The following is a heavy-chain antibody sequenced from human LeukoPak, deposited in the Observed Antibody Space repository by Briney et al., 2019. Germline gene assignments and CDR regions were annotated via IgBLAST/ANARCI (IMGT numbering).Heavy chain of an antibody. V-gene: IGHV4-39*01. D-gene: IGHD4-11*01. CDR1: GGSISSSFYY. CDR3: ARLAYNKYGYYMDV. Sequence: PSETLSLTCTVSGGSISSSFYYWGWIRQPPGKGLEWIGSIYYSGSTYYNPSLKSRVTISVDTSKNQFSLKLSSVTAADTAVYYCARLAYNKYGYYMDVWGKGTTVTVSS. CDR2: IYYSGST. J-gene: IGHJ6*03.